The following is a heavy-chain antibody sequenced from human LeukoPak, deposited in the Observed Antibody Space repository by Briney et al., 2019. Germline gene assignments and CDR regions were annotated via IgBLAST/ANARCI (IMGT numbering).Heavy chain of an antibody. CDR1: GFSFSFYW. J-gene: IGHJ4*02. CDR2: IKQDGGEI. V-gene: IGHV3-7*03. CDR3: ARDKVVGATIFDY. D-gene: IGHD1-26*01. Sequence: GGSLRLSCAASGFSFSFYWMTWVRQAPGKGLEWVANIKQDGGEIYYVDSVKGRFTISRDNAKNSLYLQMSSLRAEDTAVYYCARDKVVGATIFDYWGQGTLVTVSS.